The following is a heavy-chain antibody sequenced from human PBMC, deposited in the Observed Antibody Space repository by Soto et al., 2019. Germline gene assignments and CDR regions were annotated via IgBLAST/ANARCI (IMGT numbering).Heavy chain of an antibody. Sequence: QVQLVQSGAEVRKPGSSVKVSCKASGDTFSFYSINWVRQAPGLGLEWMGRINPILSMSNYAQRFQGRVTMTADKSTSTAYMELSGLRSEDTAIYYCASSYGSGYRAFDYRGQGALVNVSS. V-gene: IGHV1-69*02. D-gene: IGHD3-10*01. J-gene: IGHJ4*02. CDR1: GDTFSFYS. CDR3: ASSYGSGYRAFDY. CDR2: INPILSMS.